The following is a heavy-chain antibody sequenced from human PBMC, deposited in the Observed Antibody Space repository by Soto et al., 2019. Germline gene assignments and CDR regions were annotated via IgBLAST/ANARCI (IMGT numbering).Heavy chain of an antibody. CDR2: IYPGDSDT. CDR3: ARQGIAVAGNVWDDY. J-gene: IGHJ4*02. CDR1: GYSFTSYW. V-gene: IGHV5-51*01. Sequence: PGESLKISCKGSGYSFTSYWIGWVRQMPGKGLEWMGIIYPGDSDTRYSPSFQGQVTISADKSISTAYLQWSSLKASDTAMYYCARQGIAVAGNVWDDYWGQGTLVTVSS. D-gene: IGHD6-19*01.